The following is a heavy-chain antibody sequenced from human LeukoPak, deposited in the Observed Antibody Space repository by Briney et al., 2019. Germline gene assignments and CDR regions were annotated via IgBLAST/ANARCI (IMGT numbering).Heavy chain of an antibody. CDR1: GGSISNADYY. V-gene: IGHV4-39*01. Sequence: SETLSPTCSVSGGSISNADYYWGWIRQAPGKGLEWIGSIFYGERNHYNPSLKSRATMSVDTSKNQFSLKLTSVTAADAAMYYCARQLPTAAADTRGYFEYWGQGAVVTVSS. CDR2: IFYGERN. J-gene: IGHJ4*01. CDR3: ARQLPTAAADTRGYFEY. D-gene: IGHD6-13*01.